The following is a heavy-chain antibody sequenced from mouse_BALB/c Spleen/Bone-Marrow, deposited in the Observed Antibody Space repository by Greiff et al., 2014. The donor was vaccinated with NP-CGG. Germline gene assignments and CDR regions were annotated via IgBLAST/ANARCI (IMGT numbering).Heavy chain of an antibody. V-gene: IGHV14-3*02. CDR2: IDPANGNS. CDR3: AFITTAVEYYFDY. J-gene: IGHJ2*01. Sequence: DVKLQESGAELVKPGASVKLSCTASGFNIKDTYMHWVKQRPEQGLEWIGRIDPANGNSKYDPKFQSKATITADTSSNTAYLQLSSLTSEDTAVYYCAFITTAVEYYFDYWGQGTTLTVSS. CDR1: GFNIKDTY. D-gene: IGHD1-2*01.